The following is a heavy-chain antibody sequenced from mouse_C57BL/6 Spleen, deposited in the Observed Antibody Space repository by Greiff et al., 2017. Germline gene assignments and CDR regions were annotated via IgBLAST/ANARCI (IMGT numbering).Heavy chain of an antibody. V-gene: IGHV1-26*01. CDR2: INPNNGGT. D-gene: IGHD2-4*01. J-gene: IGHJ4*01. Sequence: VQLQQSGPELVKPGASVKISCKASGYTFTDYYMNWVKQSHGKSLEWIGDINPNNGGTSYNQKFKGKATLTVDKSSSTAYMELRSLTSEDSAVYYCARWRYEDYDVYYAMDYWGQGTSVTVSS. CDR3: ARWRYEDYDVYYAMDY. CDR1: GYTFTDYY.